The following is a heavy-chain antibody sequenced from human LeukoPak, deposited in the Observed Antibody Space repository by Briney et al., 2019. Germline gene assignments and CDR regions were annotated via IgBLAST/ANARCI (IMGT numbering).Heavy chain of an antibody. CDR3: ARVEQPTPGGYYYYYMDV. D-gene: IGHD6-13*01. CDR1: AASISSYY. CDR2: ISYIGST. V-gene: IGHV4-59*01. Sequence: PSPSLSLTCTVSAASISSYYSSWVRQPPRKGLEWIGYISYIGSTNYNPSLKSRVTISVDTSKNQFSLKLSSVTAADTAVYYSARVEQPTPGGYYYYYMDVWGKGTTVTVSS. J-gene: IGHJ6*03.